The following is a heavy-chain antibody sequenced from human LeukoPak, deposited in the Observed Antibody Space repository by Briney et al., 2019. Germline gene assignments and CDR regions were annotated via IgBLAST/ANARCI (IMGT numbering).Heavy chain of an antibody. CDR1: GFTFSSYN. Sequence: GGSLRLSCAASGFTFSSYNMKWVRQAPGKGLEWVSFISTTSNYIYYADSVKGRFTISRDNAKNSLYLQVNSLRGEDAALYYCARAGVCTTTSCDGGIDYWGQGTLVTVSS. V-gene: IGHV3-21*06. CDR2: ISTTSNYI. J-gene: IGHJ4*02. D-gene: IGHD2-2*01. CDR3: ARAGVCTTTSCDGGIDY.